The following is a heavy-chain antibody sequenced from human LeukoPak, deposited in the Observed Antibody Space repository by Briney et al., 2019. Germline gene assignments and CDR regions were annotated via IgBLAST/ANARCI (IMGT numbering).Heavy chain of an antibody. CDR2: IYSGGST. J-gene: IGHJ4*02. CDR3: ARDFTDPVGATRVYYFDY. Sequence: GGSLRLSCAASGFTVSSNYMSWVRQAPGKGLEWVSVIYSGGSTYYADSVTGRFTISRDNSKNTLYLQMNSLRAEDTAVYYCARDFTDPVGATRVYYFDYWGQGTLVTVSS. D-gene: IGHD1-26*01. CDR1: GFTVSSNY. V-gene: IGHV3-66*02.